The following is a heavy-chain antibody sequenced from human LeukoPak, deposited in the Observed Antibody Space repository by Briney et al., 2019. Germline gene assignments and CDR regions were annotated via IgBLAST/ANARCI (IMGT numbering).Heavy chain of an antibody. Sequence: GASPSLYRAASGFTFSSCAMRWVRQAPGKGLEWVSAISGSGGRTYYADSVTRRSTLYSENHKHTPYLQMNSLRAEDTAVYYCAMGSTSSSGCQGGQGTRVSVFS. D-gene: IGHD6-13*01. CDR2: ISGSGGRT. J-gene: IGHJ4*02. CDR3: AMGSTSSSGCQ. CDR1: GFTFSSCA. V-gene: IGHV3-23*01.